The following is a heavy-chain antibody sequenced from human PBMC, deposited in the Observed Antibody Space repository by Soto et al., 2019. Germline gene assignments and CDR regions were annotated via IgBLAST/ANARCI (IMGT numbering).Heavy chain of an antibody. D-gene: IGHD1-26*01. V-gene: IGHV1-69*05. CDR2: IIPIFGTA. CDR3: ARRFDTVAATTSYYYGMDV. J-gene: IGHJ6*02. CDR1: GVTFSSYA. Sequence: GASVKVSCKASGVTFSSYAISWVRQAPGHGLEWMGGIIPIFGTANYAQKFQGRVTITTNESTSTAYMELSSLRPEDTAVYYCARRFDTVAATTSYYYGMDVWGQGTTVTVSS.